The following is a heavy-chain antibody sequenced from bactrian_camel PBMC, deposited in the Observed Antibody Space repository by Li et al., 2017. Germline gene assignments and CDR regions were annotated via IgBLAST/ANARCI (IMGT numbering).Heavy chain of an antibody. J-gene: IGHJ4*01. V-gene: IGHV3S40*01. CDR1: GNTAVRYC. CDR3: AADLLLMRPLEASEYKY. D-gene: IGHD8*01. CDR2: IYRPGGNT. Sequence: DVQLVESGGGSVQTGGSLRLSCAVSGNTAVRYCMGWFRQSAGKEREWISSIYRPGGNTFAADSVKGRFAISEDNAKNVLYLQMNSVQPEDTAMYYCAADLLLMRPLEASEYKYWGQATQVTVS.